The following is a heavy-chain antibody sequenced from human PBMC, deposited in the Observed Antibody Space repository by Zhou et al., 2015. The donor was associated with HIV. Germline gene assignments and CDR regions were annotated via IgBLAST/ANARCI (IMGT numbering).Heavy chain of an antibody. CDR3: ARLVNYYDRERGSRTF. Sequence: QVQLVQSGAEVKKPGSSVKVSCTGPRDTFNNYPISWVRQAPGQGLEWMGGIIPSFDTKNYAQKFLGRLTITADESTSTSYMELSGLRSEDTAIYFCARLVNYYDRERGSRTFWGQGNPGHCLL. J-gene: IGHJ4*02. CDR1: RDTFNNYP. V-gene: IGHV1-69*01. D-gene: IGHD3-22*01. CDR2: IIPSFDTK.